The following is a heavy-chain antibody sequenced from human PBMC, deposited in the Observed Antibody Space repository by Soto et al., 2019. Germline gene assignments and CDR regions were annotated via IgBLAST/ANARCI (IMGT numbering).Heavy chain of an antibody. V-gene: IGHV1-18*01. D-gene: IGHD3-16*02. CDR3: ARDGIWGSYRGYYYYYMDV. Sequence: ASVKVSCKASGYTFTSYGISWVRQAPGQGLDWMGLISAYNGNTNYAQKLQGRVTMTTDTSTSTAYMELRSLRSDDTAVYYCARDGIWGSYRGYYYYYMDVWGKGTTVTVSS. CDR1: GYTFTSYG. J-gene: IGHJ6*03. CDR2: ISAYNGNT.